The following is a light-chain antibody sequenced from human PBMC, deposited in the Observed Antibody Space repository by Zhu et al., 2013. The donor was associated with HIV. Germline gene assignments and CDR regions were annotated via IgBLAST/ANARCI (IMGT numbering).Light chain of an antibody. V-gene: IGKV3-20*01. CDR3: QHYDGSTGS. CDR1: ETVTGRS. CDR2: GAT. Sequence: EIVLTQSPGTLSLSPGDRAILSCRASETVTGRSLAWYQQKVGQPPKLLIYGATSRAAGIPDRFSGSGSGTDFTLTISRLEPEDFVVYFCQHYDGSTGSFGQGTKVEIK. J-gene: IGKJ2*03.